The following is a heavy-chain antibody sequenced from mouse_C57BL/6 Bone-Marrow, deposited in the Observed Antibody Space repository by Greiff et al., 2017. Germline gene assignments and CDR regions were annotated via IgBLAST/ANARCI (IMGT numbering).Heavy chain of an antibody. D-gene: IGHD2-2*01. CDR2: IYPGDGDT. J-gene: IGHJ4*01. CDR1: GYAFSSSW. CDR3: ARLSTMVTERAMDY. V-gene: IGHV1-82*01. Sequence: VQLQQSGPELVKPGASVKISCKASGYAFSSSWMNWVKQRPGKGLEWIGRIYPGDGDTNYNGKFKGKATLTADKSSSTAYMQLSSLTSEDSAVYFCARLSTMVTERAMDYWGQGTSVTVSS.